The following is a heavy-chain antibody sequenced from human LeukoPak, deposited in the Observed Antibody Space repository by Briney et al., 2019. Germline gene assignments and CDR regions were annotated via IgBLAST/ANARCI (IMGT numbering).Heavy chain of an antibody. CDR3: VRGVSNDWYFDL. CDR1: HGSIVTANYF. V-gene: IGHV4-39*07. CDR2: IQSGGFG. J-gene: IGHJ2*01. Sequence: SESLSLTCTVSHGSIVTANYFWGWIRQPPGKGLEFVASIQSGGFGYKSPSLRSRVAVSTDTSKNQFSLRLDSVTAADTAVYYCVRGVSNDWYFDLWGSGALVPISS. D-gene: IGHD3-3*01.